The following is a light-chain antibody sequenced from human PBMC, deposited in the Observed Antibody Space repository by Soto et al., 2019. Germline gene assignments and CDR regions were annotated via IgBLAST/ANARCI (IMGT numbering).Light chain of an antibody. CDR3: QTWGTGIAV. CDR2: LNSDGSH. V-gene: IGLV4-69*01. Sequence: QPVLPQSPSASASLGASVKLTCTLSSGHSSYAIAWHQQQPEKGPRYLMKLNSDGSHSKGDGIPDRFSGSSSGAERYLTNSSLQSEDEADYYCQTWGTGIAVFGGGTQLTVL. J-gene: IGLJ7*01. CDR1: SGHSSYA.